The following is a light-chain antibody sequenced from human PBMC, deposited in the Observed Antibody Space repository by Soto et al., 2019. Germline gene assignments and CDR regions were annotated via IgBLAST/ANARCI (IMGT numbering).Light chain of an antibody. J-gene: IGLJ1*01. CDR3: SSYTTSSTHV. V-gene: IGLV2-14*03. CDR1: GSDVGRYDF. Sequence: QSVLTQPASVSGSPGQSITISCTGTGSDVGRYDFVSWYQQHPAKAPKLIIYDVTNRPSGVSNRFSGSKSGNTASLTISGLQAEDEADYYCSSYTTSSTHVFGIGTKLTVL. CDR2: DVT.